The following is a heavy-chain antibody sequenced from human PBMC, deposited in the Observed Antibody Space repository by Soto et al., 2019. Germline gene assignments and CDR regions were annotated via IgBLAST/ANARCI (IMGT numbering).Heavy chain of an antibody. V-gene: IGHV4-34*01. D-gene: IGHD5-18*01. CDR3: ARVAMGYYYYGMDV. CDR2: INHSGST. CDR1: GGSFSGYY. J-gene: IGHJ6*02. Sequence: SETLSLTCAVYGGSFSGYYWSWIRQPPGKGLEWIGEINHSGSTSYNPSLKSRVTISVDASKNQFSLKLSSVTAADTAVYYCARVAMGYYYYGMDVWGQGTTVTVSS.